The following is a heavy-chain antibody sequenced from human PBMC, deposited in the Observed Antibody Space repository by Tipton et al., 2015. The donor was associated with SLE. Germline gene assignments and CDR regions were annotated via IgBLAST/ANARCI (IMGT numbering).Heavy chain of an antibody. CDR3: SSGNYWYFDL. D-gene: IGHD1-26*01. CDR1: GYSISSGYY. V-gene: IGHV4-38-2*01. Sequence: TLSLTCAVSGYSISSGYYWSWIRQPPGKGLEWIGEINHSGSTNYNPSLKSRVTISVDTSKNQFSLKLSSVTAADTAVYYCSSGNYWYFDLWGRGTLVTVSS. J-gene: IGHJ2*01. CDR2: INHSGST.